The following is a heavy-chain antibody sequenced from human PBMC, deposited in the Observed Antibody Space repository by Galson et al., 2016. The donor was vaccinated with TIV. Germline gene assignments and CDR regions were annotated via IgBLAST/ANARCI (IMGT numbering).Heavy chain of an antibody. CDR1: GFSFSSLS. Sequence: SLRLSCAASGFSFSSLSMHWVRQAPGKGLEWVSSISNTGSLKHDPDSLKGQFTISRDNARNSLFLQMNSLRAEDTVVYYCGRDHPQGWGFDCWGQGTLVTVSS. V-gene: IGHV3-21*01. J-gene: IGHJ4*02. CDR2: ISNTGSLK. CDR3: GRDHPQGWGFDC. D-gene: IGHD7-27*01.